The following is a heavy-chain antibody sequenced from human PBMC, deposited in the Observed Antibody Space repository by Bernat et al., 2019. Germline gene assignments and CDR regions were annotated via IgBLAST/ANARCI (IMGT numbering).Heavy chain of an antibody. D-gene: IGHD3-10*01. Sequence: EVQLVETGGGLIQPGGSLRLSCAASGFTVSSNYMSWVRQAPGKGLEWVSAISGSGGSTYYADSVKGRFTISRDNSKNTLYLQMNSLRAEDTAVYYCEKRGGGCGELPGPAFDYWGQGTLVTVSS. J-gene: IGHJ4*02. CDR2: SGSGGST. CDR1: GFTVSSNY. CDR3: EKRGGGCGELPGPAFDY. V-gene: IGHV3-53*05.